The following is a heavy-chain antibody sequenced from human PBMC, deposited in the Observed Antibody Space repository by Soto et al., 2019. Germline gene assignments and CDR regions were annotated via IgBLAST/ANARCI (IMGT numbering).Heavy chain of an antibody. CDR3: ASFESIRGYSYLEYYYYMDV. J-gene: IGHJ6*03. CDR2: IIPILGIA. CDR1: GGTFSSYT. D-gene: IGHD5-12*01. V-gene: IGHV1-69*02. Sequence: QVQLVQSGAEVKKPGSSVKVSCKASGGTFSSYTISWVRQAPGQGLEWMGRIIPILGIANYAQKFQGRVTITADKSTSTAYMELSSLRSEDTAVYYCASFESIRGYSYLEYYYYMDVWGKGTTVTVSS.